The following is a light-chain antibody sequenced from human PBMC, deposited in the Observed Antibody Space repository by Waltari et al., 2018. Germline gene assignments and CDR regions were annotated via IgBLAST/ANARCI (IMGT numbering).Light chain of an antibody. Sequence: DIQMTQSPSSLSASIGDTITVTCRASQNIRTYVNWYQQKPAKAPKLLIFGASSLPRGVPSRFSGSASGTEFTLTITNLQPDDFATYFCQQSFSSPWTFGQGTTV. CDR2: GAS. J-gene: IGKJ1*01. CDR3: QQSFSSPWT. V-gene: IGKV1-39*01. CDR1: QNIRTY.